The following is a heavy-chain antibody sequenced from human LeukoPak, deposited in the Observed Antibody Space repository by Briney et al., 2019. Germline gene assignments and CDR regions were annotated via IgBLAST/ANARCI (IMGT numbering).Heavy chain of an antibody. CDR3: AKDEVTSGGGLDY. D-gene: IGHD3-16*01. CDR1: GFTVSSKF. CDR2: IYSGGIT. J-gene: IGHJ4*02. Sequence: GGSLRLSCAASGFTVSSKFMHWVRQAPGKGLEWVSVIYSGGITHYADSVKGRSTVSRDNSRNTMYLHMNSLKVEDTAVYYCAKDEVTSGGGLDYWGQGTLVTVSS. V-gene: IGHV3-53*01.